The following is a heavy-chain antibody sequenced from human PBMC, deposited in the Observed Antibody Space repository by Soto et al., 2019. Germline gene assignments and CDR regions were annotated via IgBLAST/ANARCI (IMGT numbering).Heavy chain of an antibody. CDR2: IENSGST. CDR3: ATTQGVVIATQFDL. Sequence: QVQMQESGPGLVKPSETLSLTCTVSGGSIRDYYWSWIRQPPGKGLEWMGYIENSGSTKYDHTLRSRVTISGDTSKSQISLRLTSVTAADTAVYYCATTQGVVIATQFDLWDQGTLVTVPS. D-gene: IGHD2-21*01. V-gene: IGHV4-59*01. J-gene: IGHJ5*02. CDR1: GGSIRDYY.